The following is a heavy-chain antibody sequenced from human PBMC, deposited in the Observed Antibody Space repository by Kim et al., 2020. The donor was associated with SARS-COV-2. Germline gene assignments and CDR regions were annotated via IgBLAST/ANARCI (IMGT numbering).Heavy chain of an antibody. Sequence: KFQGRVTMTEDTSTDTAYMELSSLRSEDTAVYYCATAYCGGDCYSRHFDYWGQGTLVTVSS. D-gene: IGHD2-21*01. J-gene: IGHJ4*02. CDR3: ATAYCGGDCYSRHFDY. V-gene: IGHV1-24*01.